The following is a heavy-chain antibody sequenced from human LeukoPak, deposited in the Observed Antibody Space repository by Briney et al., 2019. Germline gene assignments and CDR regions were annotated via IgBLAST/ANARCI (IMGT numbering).Heavy chain of an antibody. CDR2: ISSSSSTI. D-gene: IGHD6-13*01. CDR1: GFTFSSYS. J-gene: IGHJ4*02. V-gene: IGHV3-48*01. CDR3: ARDRAIAAAGNFDY. Sequence: GGSLRLSCAASGFTFSSYSMNWVRQAPGKGLEWVSYISSSSSTIYYADSVKGRFTISRDNAKNSLYLQMNSLRAEDTAVYYCARDRAIAAAGNFDYWGQGTLVTVSS.